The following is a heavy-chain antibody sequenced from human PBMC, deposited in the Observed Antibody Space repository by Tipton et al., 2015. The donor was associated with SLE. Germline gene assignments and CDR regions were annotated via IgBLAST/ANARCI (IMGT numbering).Heavy chain of an antibody. CDR3: ASYDIDDWKVGDY. V-gene: IGHV4-39*07. CDR1: GGSISNYGYY. J-gene: IGHJ4*02. Sequence: TLSLTCTVSGGSISNYGYYCGWIRQPPGKGLEWIGDISYSGATYYNPSLKSRVTISLDTSKNHFSLEVTSLTAADSAVYYCASYDIDDWKVGDYWGQGTLVTVSS. D-gene: IGHD1-1*01. CDR2: ISYSGAT.